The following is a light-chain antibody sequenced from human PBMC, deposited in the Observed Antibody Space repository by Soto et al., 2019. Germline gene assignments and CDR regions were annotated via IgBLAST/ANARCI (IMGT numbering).Light chain of an antibody. CDR1: ESVSTN. V-gene: IGKV3-15*01. Sequence: EIALTQSPATLSLSPGERATLSCRASESVSTNLAWYQQKAGQAPRLLIYGASTRATGIPARFGGSGSGTEFTLTISSLQSEDFAVYYCQQYSIWRTFGQGTKVDIK. CDR2: GAS. J-gene: IGKJ1*01. CDR3: QQYSIWRT.